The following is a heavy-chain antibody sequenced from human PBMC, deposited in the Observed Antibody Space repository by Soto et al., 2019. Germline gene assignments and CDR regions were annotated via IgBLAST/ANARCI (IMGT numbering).Heavy chain of an antibody. Sequence: GGSMRLSCAASGFTFTRYSMNWVRQAPGKGLEWVSSVSSTTNYIYYADSMKGRFTVSRDNAKNSVYLEMNSLSAEDTAVYYCARESEDLTSNFDYWGQGTLVTVSS. CDR2: VSSTTNYI. V-gene: IGHV3-21*01. J-gene: IGHJ4*02. CDR1: GFTFTRYS. CDR3: ARESEDLTSNFDY.